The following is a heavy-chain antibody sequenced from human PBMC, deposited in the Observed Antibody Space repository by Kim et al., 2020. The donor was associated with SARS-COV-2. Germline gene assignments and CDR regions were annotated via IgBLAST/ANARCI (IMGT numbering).Heavy chain of an antibody. CDR1: GYTLTELS. CDR2: FDPEDGET. Sequence: ASVKVSCKVSGYTLTELSMHWVRQAPGKGLEWMGGFDPEDGETIYAQKFQGRVTMTEDTSTDTAYMELSSLRSEDTAVCYCATGSPFPYSSGWYDPWGQGTLVTVSS. CDR3: ATGSPFPYSSGWYDP. D-gene: IGHD6-19*01. V-gene: IGHV1-24*01. J-gene: IGHJ5*02.